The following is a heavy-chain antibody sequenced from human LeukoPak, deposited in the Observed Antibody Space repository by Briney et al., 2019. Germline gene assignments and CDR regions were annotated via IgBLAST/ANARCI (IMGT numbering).Heavy chain of an antibody. CDR3: ARDLEVYSSSAGYYYYMDV. CDR2: IYTSGST. D-gene: IGHD6-6*01. Sequence: PSETLSLTCTVSGGSISSYYWSWIRQPAGKGLEWIGRIYTSGSTNYNPSLKSRVTMSVDTSKNQFSLKLSSVTAADTAVYYCARDLEVYSSSAGYYYYMDVWGKGTTVTVSS. J-gene: IGHJ6*03. CDR1: GGSISSYY. V-gene: IGHV4-4*07.